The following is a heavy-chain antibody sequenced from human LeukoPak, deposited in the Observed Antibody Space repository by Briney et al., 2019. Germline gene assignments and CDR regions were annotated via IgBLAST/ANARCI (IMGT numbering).Heavy chain of an antibody. CDR3: ARGGWNDRDNWFDP. CDR1: GGSVSSGDHY. D-gene: IGHD1-1*01. J-gene: IGHJ5*02. Sequence: SETLSLTCTVSGGSVSSGDHYWSWIRQPPGKRLEWIGYIYYSGSTKYNPSLKSRVTISVDTSKNQFSLKLSSVTAADTAVYHCARGGWNDRDNWFDPWGQGTLVTVSS. V-gene: IGHV4-61*08. CDR2: IYYSGST.